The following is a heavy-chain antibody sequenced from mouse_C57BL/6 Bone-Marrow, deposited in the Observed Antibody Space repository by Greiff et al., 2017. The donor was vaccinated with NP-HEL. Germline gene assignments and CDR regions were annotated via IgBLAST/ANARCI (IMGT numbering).Heavy chain of an antibody. V-gene: IGHV3-8*01. CDR1: GYSITSDY. D-gene: IGHD2-2*01. CDR3: ARSALWLRRNDYDLDY. Sequence: EVQLVESGPGLAKPSPSLSLTCSATGYSITSDYWNWIRQFPGHKLEYMGYISYSGSTSYNPSLKSRISITRDTSKNQYYLQLNSVTTEETATYYCARSALWLRRNDYDLDYGGQGNAVTVTA. CDR2: ISYSGST. J-gene: IGHJ4*01.